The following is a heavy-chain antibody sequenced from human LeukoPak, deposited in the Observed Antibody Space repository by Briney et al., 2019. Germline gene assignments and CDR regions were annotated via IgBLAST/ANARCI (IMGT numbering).Heavy chain of an antibody. D-gene: IGHD3-9*01. V-gene: IGHV4-38-2*01. CDR1: GHSTTRGYY. J-gene: IGHJ1*01. CDR2: FIQTGKS. Sequence: SGTLSLTCDISGHSTTRGYYWAWFRQSPGKGPEWIATFIQTGKSFYNASLESRVIMSLDTSKSQFSLNLTSVTAADTAVYYCARVLPVPYLLDSWGQGTHVTVSS. CDR3: ARVLPVPYLLDS.